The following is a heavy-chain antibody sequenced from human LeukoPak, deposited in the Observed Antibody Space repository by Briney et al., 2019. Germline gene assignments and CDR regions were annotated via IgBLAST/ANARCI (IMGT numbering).Heavy chain of an antibody. D-gene: IGHD5-12*01. V-gene: IGHV3-7*03. CDR3: ATFGLVAALDL. CDR1: GFSFNAYW. J-gene: IGHJ4*02. CDR2: INPAGSET. Sequence: PGGSLRLSCAASGFSFNAYWMAWVRQGPGTGLEWVANINPAGSETFHVDPVKGRFSISRDHAKNLVYLQMNSLRAEDTAVYYCATFGLVAALDLWGQGTLVTVSS.